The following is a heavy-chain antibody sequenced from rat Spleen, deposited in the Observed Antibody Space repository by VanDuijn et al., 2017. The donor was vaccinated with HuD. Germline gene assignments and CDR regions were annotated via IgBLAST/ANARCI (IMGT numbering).Heavy chain of an antibody. CDR2: ITNTGGST. J-gene: IGHJ4*01. V-gene: IGHV5-19*01. D-gene: IGHD1-6*01. CDR1: GFTFSNYG. Sequence: EVQLVESGGGLVQPGRSLKLSCAASGFTFSNYGMPWIRQAPTKGLEWVASITNTGGSTYYPDSGKGRFTISRDNAKSTLYLQMNSLRSEDTATFYCTRGGPYVYTTDFYGVLDVWGQGASVTVSS. CDR3: TRGGPYVYTTDFYGVLDV.